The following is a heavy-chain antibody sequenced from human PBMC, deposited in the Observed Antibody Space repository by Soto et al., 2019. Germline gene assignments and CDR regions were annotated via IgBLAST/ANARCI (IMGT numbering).Heavy chain of an antibody. V-gene: IGHV4-30-4*01. J-gene: IGHJ5*02. CDR3: ASYLTYDSSSGSGGWFDP. CDR2: IYYSGST. CDR1: CGSISSGDYY. Sequence: SETLSLTCTVSCGSISSGDYYWSWIRQPPGKGLEWIGYIYYSGSTYYNPSLKSRVTISVDTSKNQFSLKLSSVTAADTAVYYCASYLTYDSSSGSGGWFDPWGQGTLVTVSS. D-gene: IGHD3-3*01.